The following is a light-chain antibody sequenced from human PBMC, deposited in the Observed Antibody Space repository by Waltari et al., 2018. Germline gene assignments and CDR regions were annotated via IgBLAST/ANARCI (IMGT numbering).Light chain of an antibody. CDR2: DVS. CDR1: SSDDGCYNS. Sequence: QSALTQPASVSGPPGQSITIPCTGTSSDDGCYNSVSWSQQHPGKSPKLMFYDVSNRPSGVSNRCSGSKSGNTASLTISGLQAEDEADYYCSSYISSSTLELFGGGTSLTVL. J-gene: IGLJ2*01. V-gene: IGLV2-14*03. CDR3: SSYISSSTLEL.